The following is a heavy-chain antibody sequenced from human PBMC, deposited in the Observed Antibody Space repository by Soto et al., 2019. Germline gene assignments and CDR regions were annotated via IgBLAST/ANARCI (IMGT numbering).Heavy chain of an antibody. Sequence: QVQLVESGGGVVQPGRSLRLSCAASGFTFSSYAMHWVRQAPGKGLEWVAVISYDGSNKYYADSVKGRFTISRDNSKNTMYLQMNSLRAEDTAVYYCARSMYSSGWYLFDYWGQGTLVTVSS. D-gene: IGHD6-19*01. J-gene: IGHJ4*02. CDR3: ARSMYSSGWYLFDY. V-gene: IGHV3-30-3*01. CDR2: ISYDGSNK. CDR1: GFTFSSYA.